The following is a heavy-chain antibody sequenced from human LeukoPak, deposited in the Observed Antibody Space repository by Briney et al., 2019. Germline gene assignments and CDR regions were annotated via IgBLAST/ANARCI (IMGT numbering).Heavy chain of an antibody. V-gene: IGHV4-59*01. CDR2: IYYSGST. CDR1: GGSISSYY. J-gene: IGHJ4*02. Sequence: PSETLSLTCTVSGGSISSYYWNWIRQSPGKGLEWIGYIYYSGSTNYNPSLKSRVTISVDTSKNQCSLKLSSVTAADTAVYYCARSTAHYYDSSGYAFDYWGQGTLVTVSS. D-gene: IGHD3-22*01. CDR3: ARSTAHYYDSSGYAFDY.